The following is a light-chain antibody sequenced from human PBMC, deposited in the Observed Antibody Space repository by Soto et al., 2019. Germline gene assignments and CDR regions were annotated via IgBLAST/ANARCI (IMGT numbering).Light chain of an antibody. Sequence: DIQMTQSPSTLSAFVGDRFTITFLASQTISTSLAWYQQKPGKAPKLLIYLASTLQSGVPARFSGSGSATEFTLSISSLQPDDFATYYCQQYGTSSRTFGQGTKVDI. CDR3: QQYGTSSRT. J-gene: IGKJ1*01. V-gene: IGKV1-5*03. CDR1: QTISTS. CDR2: LAS.